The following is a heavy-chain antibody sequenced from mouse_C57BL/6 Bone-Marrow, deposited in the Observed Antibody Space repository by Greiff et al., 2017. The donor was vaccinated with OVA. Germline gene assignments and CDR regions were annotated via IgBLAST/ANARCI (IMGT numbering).Heavy chain of an antibody. V-gene: IGHV8-8*01. Sequence: LKESGPGILQPSQTLSLTCSFSGFSLSTFGMGVGWIRQPSGKGLEWLAHIWWDDDKYYNPALKSRLAISKDTSKNQVFLKIANVDTADTATYYCARMEYYGSSWFAYWGQGTLVTVSA. CDR1: GFSLSTFGMG. J-gene: IGHJ3*01. CDR2: IWWDDDK. CDR3: ARMEYYGSSWFAY. D-gene: IGHD1-1*01.